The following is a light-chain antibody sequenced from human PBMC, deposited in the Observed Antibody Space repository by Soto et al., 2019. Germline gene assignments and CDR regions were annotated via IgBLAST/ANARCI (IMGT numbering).Light chain of an antibody. V-gene: IGKV3-15*01. CDR2: GAS. Sequence: EIVMTQSPATLSVSPGERATLSCRASQSVSSNLAWYQQKPVQAPRLLIYGASTRATGIPARFSGSGSGTECTLTISSLQSEDFAVYYCQQYNNWPRGYTFGQGTKLEIK. CDR3: QQYNNWPRGYT. CDR1: QSVSSN. J-gene: IGKJ2*01.